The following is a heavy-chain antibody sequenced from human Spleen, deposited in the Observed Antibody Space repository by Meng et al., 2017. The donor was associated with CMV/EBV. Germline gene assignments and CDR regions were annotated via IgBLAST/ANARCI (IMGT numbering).Heavy chain of an antibody. D-gene: IGHD3-22*01. Sequence: GGSLRLSCAASGFTFSSYAMHWVRQAPGKGLEWEANIRFDGTNKYHADSVKGRFTISRDNSKNTLYLQMNSLRAEDTAVYYCAKRGDSSGTYAMDVWGQGTTVTVSS. J-gene: IGHJ6*02. CDR2: IRFDGTNK. V-gene: IGHV3-30*02. CDR1: GFTFSSYA. CDR3: AKRGDSSGTYAMDV.